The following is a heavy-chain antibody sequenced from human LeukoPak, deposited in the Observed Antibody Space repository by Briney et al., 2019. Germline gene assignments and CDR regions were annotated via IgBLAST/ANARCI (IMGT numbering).Heavy chain of an antibody. D-gene: IGHD3-22*01. Sequence: GGSLRLSCAASGFTFSDYYMSWIRQAPGKGLEWVSYISSSSSTIYYADSVKGRFTISRDNAKNSLYLQMNSLRAEDTAVYYCARLDYYDSSGYPSLWGQGTLVTVSS. CDR2: ISSSSSTI. CDR1: GFTFSDYY. J-gene: IGHJ4*02. CDR3: ARLDYYDSSGYPSL. V-gene: IGHV3-11*04.